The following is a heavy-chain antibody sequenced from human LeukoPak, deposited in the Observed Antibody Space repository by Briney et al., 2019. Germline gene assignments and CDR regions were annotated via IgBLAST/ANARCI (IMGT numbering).Heavy chain of an antibody. Sequence: ALVKVSCKASGYTFTSYGISWVRQAPGQGLEWMGWISAYSGNTNYAQKLQGRVTMTTDTSTSTAYMELRSLRSDDTAVYYCARDSGSYLRGDYWGQGTLVTVSS. CDR3: ARDSGSYLRGDY. CDR1: GYTFTSYG. J-gene: IGHJ4*02. CDR2: ISAYSGNT. D-gene: IGHD1-26*01. V-gene: IGHV1-18*01.